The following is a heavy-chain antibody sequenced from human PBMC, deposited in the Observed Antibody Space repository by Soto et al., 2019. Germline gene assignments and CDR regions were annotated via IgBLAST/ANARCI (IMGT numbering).Heavy chain of an antibody. CDR2: SIPLFGTA. D-gene: IGHD3-10*01. CDR1: GSTFTTSS. CDR3: ASPMVRGVIRSSQRALWYFDY. Sequence: SVKVSCKTSGSTFTTSSFVWVRQGPGQGLEWMGGSIPLFGTANYAQKFQVRVTITADEPPSTAYRDLSSLRTEDTAVYYCASPMVRGVIRSSQRALWYFDYWGKGPLVTGSS. V-gene: IGHV1-69*13. J-gene: IGHJ4*02.